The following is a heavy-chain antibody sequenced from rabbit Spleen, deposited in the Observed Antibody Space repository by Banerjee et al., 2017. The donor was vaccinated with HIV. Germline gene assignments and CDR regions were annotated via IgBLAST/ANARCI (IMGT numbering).Heavy chain of an antibody. D-gene: IGHD7-1*01. J-gene: IGHJ6*01. Sequence: QEQLVESGGGLVQPEGSLTLTCKASGFSFSSSYYICWVRQAPGKGLEWISCIAGSSSGFTYSATWATGRFTISKTSSTTVTLQMTSLTVADTATYFCARDTGTSFSSYGMALWGQGTLVTVS. V-gene: IGHV1S45*01. CDR3: ARDTGTSFSSYGMAL. CDR2: IAGSSSGFT. CDR1: GFSFSSSYY.